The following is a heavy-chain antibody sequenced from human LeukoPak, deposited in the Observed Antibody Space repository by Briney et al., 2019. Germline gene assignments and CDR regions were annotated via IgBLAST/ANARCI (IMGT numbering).Heavy chain of an antibody. CDR1: GFTFSSYG. V-gene: IGHV3-30*18. CDR3: AKDAPDSGYDWGLSY. D-gene: IGHD5-12*01. Sequence: GRSLRLSCAASGFTFSSYGMHWVRQAPGKGLEWVAVISYDGSNKNFVDSVKGRFTISRDNSKNTVYLQMNSLRAEDTAVYSCAKDAPDSGYDWGLSYWGQGTLVTVSS. CDR2: ISYDGSNK. J-gene: IGHJ4*02.